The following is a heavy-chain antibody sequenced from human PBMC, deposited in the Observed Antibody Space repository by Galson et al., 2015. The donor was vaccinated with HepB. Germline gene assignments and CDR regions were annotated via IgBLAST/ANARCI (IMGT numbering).Heavy chain of an antibody. J-gene: IGHJ4*02. CDR2: ISARGTYT. V-gene: IGHV3-11*06. CDR3: ARVATSDYGDHAHFDY. Sequence: SLRLSCAASGFTFSDYYMTWIRQAPGKGLEWLSYISARGTYTNYADSVKGRFTISRDNAKNSLYLQMNSLRAEDTAVFYCARVATSDYGDHAHFDYWGQGTLVTVSS. D-gene: IGHD4-17*01. CDR1: GFTFSDYY.